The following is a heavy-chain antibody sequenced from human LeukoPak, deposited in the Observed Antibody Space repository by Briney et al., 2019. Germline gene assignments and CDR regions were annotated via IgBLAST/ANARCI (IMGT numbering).Heavy chain of an antibody. CDR2: ILMSTNYT. D-gene: IGHD3/OR15-3a*01. J-gene: IGHJ3*01. CDR1: GFTLSDSY. V-gene: IGHV3-11*05. Sequence: GGSLRLSCGASGFTLSDSYMSRIRQAPGKGLEWVSYILMSTNYTSYAASVKGRFTISRDNAKNSLYLQMNSPRAEDTALYYCAKEGGTRGTFDVWGQGTMVTVSS. CDR3: AKEGGTRGTFDV.